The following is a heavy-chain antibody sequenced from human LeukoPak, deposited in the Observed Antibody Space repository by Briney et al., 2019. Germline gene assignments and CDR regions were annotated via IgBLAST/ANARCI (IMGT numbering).Heavy chain of an antibody. CDR1: GFTFSSYG. D-gene: IGHD2-15*01. CDR2: ISYDGSNK. CDR3: AKGAPEGMVDIVVVVAAADFDY. V-gene: IGHV3-30*18. J-gene: IGHJ4*02. Sequence: GGSLRLSCAASGFTFSSYGMHWVRQAPGKGLEWVAVISYDGSNKYYADSVKGRFTISRDNSKNTLYLQMNSLRAEDTAVYYCAKGAPEGMVDIVVVVAAADFDYWGQGTLVTVSS.